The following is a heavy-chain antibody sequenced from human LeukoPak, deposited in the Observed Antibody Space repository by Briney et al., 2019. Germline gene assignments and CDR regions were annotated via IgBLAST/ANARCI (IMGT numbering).Heavy chain of an antibody. J-gene: IGHJ3*02. D-gene: IGHD3-22*01. Sequence: ASVKVSCKASGYTFTSYGISWVRQAPGQGLEWMGWISAYNGNTNYAQKLQGRVTMTTDTSTSTAYMELRSLRSDDTAVYYCARTHPEAIHDSSFDAFDIWGQGTMVTVSS. CDR2: ISAYNGNT. CDR3: ARTHPEAIHDSSFDAFDI. V-gene: IGHV1-18*01. CDR1: GYTFTSYG.